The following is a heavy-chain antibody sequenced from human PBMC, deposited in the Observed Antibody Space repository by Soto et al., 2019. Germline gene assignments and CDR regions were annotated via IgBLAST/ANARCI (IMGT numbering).Heavy chain of an antibody. CDR1: GFSFSTYA. Sequence: EVQLLESGGSLVQPGGSLRLSCAASGFSFSTYAMGWVRQAPGKGLEWVSAISGSGSATYYADHVKGRFTISRDNSKDTLYLQLNSLRAGDTAVYYCAKDIEGTGTSVIYDSWGQGSLVTVSS. CDR3: AKDIEGTGTSVIYDS. CDR2: ISGSGSAT. V-gene: IGHV3-23*01. D-gene: IGHD1-7*01. J-gene: IGHJ4*02.